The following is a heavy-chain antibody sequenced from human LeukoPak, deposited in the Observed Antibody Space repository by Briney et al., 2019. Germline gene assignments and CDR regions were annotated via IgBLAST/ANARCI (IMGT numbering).Heavy chain of an antibody. CDR3: ARNGGSYYYYYYGMDV. D-gene: IGHD2-8*01. Sequence: PGGSLRLSCAASGFTFSSYAMSWVRQARGKGLEWVSAISGSGGSTYYADSVKGRFTISRDNSKNTLYLQMNSMRAEDTAVYYCARNGGSYYYYYYGMDVWGQGTTVTVSS. CDR2: ISGSGGST. V-gene: IGHV3-23*01. CDR1: GFTFSSYA. J-gene: IGHJ6*02.